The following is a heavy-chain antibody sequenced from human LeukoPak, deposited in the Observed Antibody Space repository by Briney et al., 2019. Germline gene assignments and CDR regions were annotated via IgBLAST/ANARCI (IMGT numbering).Heavy chain of an antibody. Sequence: ASVKVSCKVSGYTLTELSMHWVRQAPGKGLEWMGGFDPEDGETIYAQKFQGRVTMTEDTSTDTAYMELSRLRSDDTAVYYCARERAVSGYSSGLDAFDIWGQGTMVTVSS. CDR3: ARERAVSGYSSGLDAFDI. CDR2: FDPEDGET. D-gene: IGHD6-25*01. J-gene: IGHJ3*02. V-gene: IGHV1-24*01. CDR1: GYTLTELS.